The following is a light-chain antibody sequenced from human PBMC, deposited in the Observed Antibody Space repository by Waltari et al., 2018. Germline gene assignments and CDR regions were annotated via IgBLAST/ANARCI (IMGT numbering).Light chain of an antibody. CDR3: QQYNNWPLT. V-gene: IGKV3-15*01. J-gene: IGKJ2*01. Sequence: EIVMTPSPATLSVSPGERATLPCRASPSVYNNLDWYQQNPGQAPRLIIYGASTRATGIAARFSGSGSGTEFTFTISSLQAEDVAVYYCQQYNNWPLTFGRGTKLELK. CDR1: PSVYNN. CDR2: GAS.